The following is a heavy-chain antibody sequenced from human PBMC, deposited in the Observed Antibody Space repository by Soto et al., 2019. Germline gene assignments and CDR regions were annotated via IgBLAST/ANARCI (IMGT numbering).Heavy chain of an antibody. CDR1: GFTFSSYS. J-gene: IGHJ2*01. V-gene: IGHV3-21*01. D-gene: IGHD4-17*01. CDR3: ARDVDYGDLPYWYFDL. CDR2: ISSSSSYI. Sequence: EVQLVESGGGLVKPGGSLRLSCAASGFTFSSYSMNWVRQAPGKGLEWVSSISSSSSYIYYADSVKGRFTISRDNAKNSLYLQKNSLRAEDTAVYYCARDVDYGDLPYWYFDLWGRGTLVTVSS.